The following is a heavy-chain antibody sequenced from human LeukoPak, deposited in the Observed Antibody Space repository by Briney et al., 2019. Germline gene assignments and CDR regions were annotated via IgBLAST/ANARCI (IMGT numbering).Heavy chain of an antibody. Sequence: PSETLSLTCSDSGGYISSYYWSWIRQPPGKGLEWIGYIYYSGSTNYNSSLKSRVTISVDTSKNQFSVKLSSVTAADTAVYYCARDNGGGYFDYWGQGTLVTVSS. V-gene: IGHV4-59*01. CDR1: GGYISSYY. D-gene: IGHD2-21*01. CDR3: ARDNGGGYFDY. CDR2: IYYSGST. J-gene: IGHJ4*02.